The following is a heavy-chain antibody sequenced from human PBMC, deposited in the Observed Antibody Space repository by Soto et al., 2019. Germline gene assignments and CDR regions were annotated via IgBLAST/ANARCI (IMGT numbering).Heavy chain of an antibody. CDR1: GGTFSHYY. Sequence: ASVKVSCKASGGTFSHYYISWVRQAPGQGLEWMGRISPILGATNYAQKVQGRVTLTADKSEGTAYMELSSLRSEDTAVYYCASNVEAVGARPSDSWGQGTLVNVSS. J-gene: IGHJ4*02. V-gene: IGHV1-69*08. CDR3: ASNVEAVGARPSDS. CDR2: ISPILGAT. D-gene: IGHD1-26*01.